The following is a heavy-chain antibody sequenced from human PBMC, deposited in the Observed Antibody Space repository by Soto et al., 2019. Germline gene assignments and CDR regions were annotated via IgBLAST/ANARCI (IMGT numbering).Heavy chain of an antibody. CDR2: INPSTGST. Sequence: QVQLVQSGAEVKKPGASVKVSCKASGYTFTSEYIHWVRQAPGQGLEWMGIINPSTGSTSYAQKFQGRVTMTRDTFTSTVDMELSSLRPEDTAVYYCVRGRWSVGATFTFFDYWGQGTLVTVSS. CDR3: VRGRWSVGATFTFFDY. D-gene: IGHD1-26*01. V-gene: IGHV1-46*01. J-gene: IGHJ4*02. CDR1: GYTFTSEY.